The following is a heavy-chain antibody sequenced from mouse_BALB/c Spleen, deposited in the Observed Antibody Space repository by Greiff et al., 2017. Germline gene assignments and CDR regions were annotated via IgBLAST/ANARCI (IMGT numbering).Heavy chain of an antibody. D-gene: IGHD1-2*01. CDR1: GYTSTDYN. CDR2: IYPYNGGT. CDR3: ARHYYVDWYFDV. J-gene: IGHJ1*01. V-gene: IGHV1S29*02. Sequence: VQLQQSGPELVKPGASVKISCKASGYTSTDYNMHWVKQSHGKSLEWIGYIYPYNGGTGYNQKFKSKATLTVDNSSSTAYMELRSLTSEDSAVYYCARHYYVDWYFDVWGAGTTVTVSS.